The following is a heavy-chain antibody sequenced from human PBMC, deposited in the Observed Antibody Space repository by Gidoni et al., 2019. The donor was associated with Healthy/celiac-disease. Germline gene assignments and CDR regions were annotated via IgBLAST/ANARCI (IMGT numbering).Heavy chain of an antibody. CDR1: GGSFSGYY. Sequence: QVQLQQWGAGLLKPSETLSPTCAVYGGSFSGYYWSWSRQPPGKGLEWIGESNHSGSTNYNPSLKSRVTISVDTSKNQFSLKLSSVTAADTAVYYCARGANNWRYYYYMDVWGKGTTVTVSS. J-gene: IGHJ6*03. CDR2: SNHSGST. V-gene: IGHV4-34*01. D-gene: IGHD1-20*01. CDR3: ARGANNWRYYYYMDV.